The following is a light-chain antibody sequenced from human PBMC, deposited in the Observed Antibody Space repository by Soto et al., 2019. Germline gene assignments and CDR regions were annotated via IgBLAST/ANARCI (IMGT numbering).Light chain of an antibody. J-gene: IGKJ4*01. Sequence: DIQMTQSPSSLSASVGDRVTLTCRASQDLDRWLAWYQRKPGEAPKVLIYAASNLRSGVPSRFSGSGSGADFSLTISSLQPEDVATYYCKQSRSFPLTVGEGTKVEIK. CDR1: QDLDRW. CDR2: AAS. CDR3: KQSRSFPLT. V-gene: IGKV1-12*01.